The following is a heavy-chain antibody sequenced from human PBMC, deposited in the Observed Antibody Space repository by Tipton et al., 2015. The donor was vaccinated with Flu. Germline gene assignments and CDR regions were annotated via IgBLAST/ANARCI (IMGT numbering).Heavy chain of an antibody. CDR3: ANRVVAGNYYYYYGMDV. J-gene: IGHJ6*02. CDR2: INHSGST. V-gene: IGHV4-34*01. D-gene: IGHD6-19*01. Sequence: AVYGGSFSGYYWSWIRQPPGKGLEWIGEINHSGSTNYNPSLKSRVTISVDTSKNQFSLKLSSVTAADTAVYYCANRVVAGNYYYYYGMDVWGQGTTVTVSS. CDR1: GGSFSGYY.